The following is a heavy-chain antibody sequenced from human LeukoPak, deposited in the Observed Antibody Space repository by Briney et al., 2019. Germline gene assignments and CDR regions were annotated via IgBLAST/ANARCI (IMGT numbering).Heavy chain of an antibody. CDR1: GGSFSGYY. J-gene: IGHJ4*02. Sequence: SETLSLTCAVYGGSFSGYYWSWIRQPPGKGLEWIGEINHSGSTNYNPSLKSRVTISVDTSKNQFSLKLSSVTAADTAVYYCARVSIGTAMASDYWGQGTLVTVSS. V-gene: IGHV4-34*01. CDR2: INHSGST. CDR3: ARVSIGTAMASDY. D-gene: IGHD5-18*01.